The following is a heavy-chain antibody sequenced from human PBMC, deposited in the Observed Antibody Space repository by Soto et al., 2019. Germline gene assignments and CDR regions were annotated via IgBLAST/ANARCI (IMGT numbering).Heavy chain of an antibody. CDR2: ISGAGANT. D-gene: IGHD2-15*01. CDR1: GFTFRDYG. J-gene: IGHJ3*02. Sequence: EVQLLESGGGLVQRGGSLRLSCAASGFTFRDYGMSWVRQAPGKGLEWVSGISGAGANTYYADSVQGRFTVSRDTSKNTVYLQMNSLRAEDTAVYFCAKDRDVVVVIDATATGAFDIWGQGIMVTVSS. CDR3: AKDRDVVVVIDATATGAFDI. V-gene: IGHV3-23*01.